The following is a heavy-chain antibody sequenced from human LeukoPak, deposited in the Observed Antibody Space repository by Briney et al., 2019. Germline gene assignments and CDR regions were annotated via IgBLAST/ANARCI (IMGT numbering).Heavy chain of an antibody. V-gene: IGHV3-53*01. D-gene: IGHD4-17*01. CDR1: GFTVTTNY. Sequence: PGGSLRLSCAVSGFTVTTNYMSWVRQAPGKGLEWVSVLYNGGFTYYADSVKGRFTISRDNSKNTLYPQMNSLRPEDTAVYYCARGLAGTTPFDYWGQGTLVTVSS. CDR2: LYNGGFT. CDR3: ARGLAGTTPFDY. J-gene: IGHJ4*02.